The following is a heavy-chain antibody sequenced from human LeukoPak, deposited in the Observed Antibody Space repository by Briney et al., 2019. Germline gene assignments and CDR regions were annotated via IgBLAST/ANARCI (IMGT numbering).Heavy chain of an antibody. CDR2: ISSGGGST. V-gene: IGHV3-23*01. J-gene: IGHJ3*02. CDR3: AKGDFWSQGGDAFDI. CDR1: GFTFSIYA. Sequence: GSLRLSCAGSGFTFSIYAVSWVRQAPGKGLEWVSAISSGGGSTYFADSVKGRFTISRDNSKNTLYLQMNSLRAEDTAVYYCAKGDFWSQGGDAFDIWGQGTMVTVSS. D-gene: IGHD3-3*01.